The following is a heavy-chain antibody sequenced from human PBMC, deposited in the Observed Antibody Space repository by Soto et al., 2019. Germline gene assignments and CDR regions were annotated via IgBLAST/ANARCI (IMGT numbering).Heavy chain of an antibody. CDR1: EFTFSTYS. CDR2: ISSSSSYI. D-gene: IGHD3-22*01. CDR3: ARVVDYYDPYYYYGMDV. J-gene: IGHJ6*02. Sequence: EVQLVESGGGLVKPGGSLRLSCAASEFTFSTYSMNWFRQAPGKGLEWVSSISSSSSYIYYADSVKGRFTISRDNAQNSLYLQMNSLRAEDTAVYYCARVVDYYDPYYYYGMDVWGQGTTVTVSS. V-gene: IGHV3-21*01.